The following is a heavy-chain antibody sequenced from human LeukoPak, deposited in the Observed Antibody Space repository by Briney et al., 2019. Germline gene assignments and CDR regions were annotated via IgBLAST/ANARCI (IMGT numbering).Heavy chain of an antibody. V-gene: IGHV4-61*08. CDR2: IYYSGST. Sequence: SETLSLTCTVSGGLIIGGGYHWSWIRQFPGKGLEWIGYIYYSGSTHYDPSLKSRVTISADTSKNQLSLNLTSVTAADTAVYYCARETKLMGYSSGLGFNYWGQGTLVTVSS. CDR3: ARETKLMGYSSGLGFNY. D-gene: IGHD6-19*01. J-gene: IGHJ4*02. CDR1: GGLIIGGGYH.